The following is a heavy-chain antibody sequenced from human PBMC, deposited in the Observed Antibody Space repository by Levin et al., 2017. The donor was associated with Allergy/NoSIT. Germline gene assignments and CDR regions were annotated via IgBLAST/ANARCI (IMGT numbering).Heavy chain of an antibody. J-gene: IGHJ3*02. D-gene: IGHD3-22*01. CDR1: GGSISSSSYY. Sequence: PGGSLRLSCTVSGGSISSSSYYWGWIRQPPGKGLEWIGSIYYSGSTYYNPSLKSRVTISVDTSKNQFSLKLSSVTAADTAVYYCASSYDKGESDAFDSWGQGTMVTVSS. CDR3: ASSYDKGESDAFDS. V-gene: IGHV4-39*07. CDR2: IYYSGST.